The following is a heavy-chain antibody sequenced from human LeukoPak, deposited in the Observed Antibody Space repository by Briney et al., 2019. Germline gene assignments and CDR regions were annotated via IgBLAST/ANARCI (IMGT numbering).Heavy chain of an antibody. Sequence: GGSLRLSCAASGFTFSDYYMSWIRQAPGEGLEWVSYISSSGSTIYYADSVKGRFTISRDNAKNSLYLQMNSLRAEDTAVYYCARDGYPDSSGYYYHYWGQGTLVTVSS. J-gene: IGHJ4*02. CDR1: GFTFSDYY. D-gene: IGHD3-22*01. CDR2: ISSSGSTI. V-gene: IGHV3-11*01. CDR3: ARDGYPDSSGYYYHY.